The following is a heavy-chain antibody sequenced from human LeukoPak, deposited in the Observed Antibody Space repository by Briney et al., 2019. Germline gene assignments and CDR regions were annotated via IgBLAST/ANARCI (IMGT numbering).Heavy chain of an antibody. J-gene: IGHJ4*02. V-gene: IGHV5-51*01. CDR1: GYNFINYW. D-gene: IGHD6-19*01. CDR3: ARRRSYSSGWDY. CDR2: IYPGDSDT. Sequence: GESLKISCKGSGYNFINYWIGWVRQMPGKGLEWMGIIYPGDSDTRYSPSFQGQVTISADKSISTAYVQWTSLKASDTAMYYCARRRSYSSGWDYWAQGTLVSVSS.